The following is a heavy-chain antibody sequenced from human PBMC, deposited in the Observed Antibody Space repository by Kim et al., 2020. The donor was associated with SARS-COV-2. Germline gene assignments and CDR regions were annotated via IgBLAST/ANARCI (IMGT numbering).Heavy chain of an antibody. CDR3: ARVGDYAVDY. Sequence: NQFYADSVKCRFTISRDNSKNTLFLQMSSRRAEETAVYYCARVGDYAVDYWGQGTLVTVSS. V-gene: IGHV3-30-3*01. CDR2: NQ. J-gene: IGHJ4*02. D-gene: IGHD4-17*01.